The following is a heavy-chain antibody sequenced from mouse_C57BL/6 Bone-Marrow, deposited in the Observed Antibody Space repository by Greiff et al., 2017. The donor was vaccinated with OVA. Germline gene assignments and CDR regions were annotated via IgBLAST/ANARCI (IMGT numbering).Heavy chain of an antibody. CDR3: ARRFGITTVVARGYFDY. J-gene: IGHJ2*01. CDR2: INPNYGTT. Sequence: VHVKQSGPELVKPGASVKISCKASGYSFTDYNMNWVKQSNGKSLEWIGVINPNYGTTSYNQKFKGKATLTVDQSSSTAYMQLNSLTSEDSAVYYCARRFGITTVVARGYFDYWGQGTTLTVSS. CDR1: GYSFTDYN. V-gene: IGHV1-39*01. D-gene: IGHD1-1*01.